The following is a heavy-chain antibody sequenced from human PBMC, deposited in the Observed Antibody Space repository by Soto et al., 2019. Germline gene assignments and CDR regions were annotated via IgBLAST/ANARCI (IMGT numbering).Heavy chain of an antibody. Sequence: PSETLYLTCTVSSGSISSDRWWCCIRHTQGKGLEWSGSVYYRGRAYHTLSLKSRVTMSVDTSKKQFSLRLSAVTAADTAVYYCARRDSSPHYRYCGQGTLVT. D-gene: IGHD2-15*01. CDR1: SGSISSDRW. CDR3: ARRDSSPHYRY. J-gene: IGHJ4*02. CDR2: VYYRGRA. V-gene: IGHV4-39*01.